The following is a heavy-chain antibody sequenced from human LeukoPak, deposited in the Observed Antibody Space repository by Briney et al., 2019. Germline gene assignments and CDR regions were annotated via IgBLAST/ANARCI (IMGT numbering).Heavy chain of an antibody. CDR3: AREHWDFGY. Sequence: GGSLRLSCAASGFTFTNYAMTWVRRAPGKGLEWVSEISGSGESTYYGDPVKGRFTISRDNSKNTLYLQMNSLRAGDTAIYYCAREHWDFGYWGQGTLVTVSS. D-gene: IGHD7-27*01. V-gene: IGHV3-23*01. CDR1: GFTFTNYA. CDR2: ISGSGEST. J-gene: IGHJ4*02.